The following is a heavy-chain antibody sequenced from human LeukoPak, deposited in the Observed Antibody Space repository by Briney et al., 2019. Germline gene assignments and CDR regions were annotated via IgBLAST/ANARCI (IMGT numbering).Heavy chain of an antibody. D-gene: IGHD6-19*01. V-gene: IGHV3-21*01. CDR3: ARDRVAGTGFDY. CDR1: GFTFSTYS. Sequence: PGESLRLSCAASGFTFSTYSMNWVRQAPGRGLEGVSSITTSTTVPHIFYADSVTGRFTISRDNAKNSLYLQMNSLRAEDTAVYYCARDRVAGTGFDYWGQGTLVTVSS. CDR2: ITTSTTVPHI. J-gene: IGHJ4*02.